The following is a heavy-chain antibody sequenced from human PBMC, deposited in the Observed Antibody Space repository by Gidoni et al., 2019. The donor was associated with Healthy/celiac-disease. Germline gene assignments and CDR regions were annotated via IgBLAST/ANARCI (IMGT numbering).Heavy chain of an antibody. V-gene: IGHV4-4*02. CDR3: ARAVRYCSGGSCYPSRTFIDY. Sequence: QVQLQESGPGLVKPSGTLSLTCAVSGGSISSSNWWSWVRQPPGKGLEWIGEIYHSGSTNYNPSLKSRVTISVDKSKNHFSLKLSSVTAADTAVYYCARAVRYCSGGSCYPSRTFIDYWGQGTLVTVSS. CDR2: IYHSGST. CDR1: GGSISSSNW. J-gene: IGHJ4*02. D-gene: IGHD2-15*01.